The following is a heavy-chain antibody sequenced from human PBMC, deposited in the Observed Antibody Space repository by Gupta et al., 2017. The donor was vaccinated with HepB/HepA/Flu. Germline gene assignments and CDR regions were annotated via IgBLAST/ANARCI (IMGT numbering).Heavy chain of an antibody. V-gene: IGHV1-8*01. CDR1: GYTFTSLD. CDR3: ARGIAEGVDF. Sequence: QVQLVQSGAEVKKPGASVKVSCKPSGYTFTSLDINWVRQAAGQGLEWMGWVSPNSGRTGYAQKFQGRITMTRDTSINTVYMELSSLTFEDTAVYYCARGIAEGVDFWGQGTLVTVSS. J-gene: IGHJ4*02. D-gene: IGHD6-13*01. CDR2: VSPNSGRT.